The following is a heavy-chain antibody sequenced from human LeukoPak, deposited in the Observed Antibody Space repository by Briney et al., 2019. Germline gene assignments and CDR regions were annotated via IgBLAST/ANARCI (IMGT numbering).Heavy chain of an antibody. V-gene: IGHV3-23*01. Sequence: GGSLRLSCAASGFTFSSYAMSWVRQAPGKGLEWVSAISGSGGSTYYADSVKGRFTISRDNSKNTLYLQMNSLRAEDTAVYYCAKSVVVVPASAFDYWGQGTLVTVSA. J-gene: IGHJ4*02. CDR2: ISGSGGST. CDR3: AKSVVVVPASAFDY. CDR1: GFTFSSYA. D-gene: IGHD2-2*01.